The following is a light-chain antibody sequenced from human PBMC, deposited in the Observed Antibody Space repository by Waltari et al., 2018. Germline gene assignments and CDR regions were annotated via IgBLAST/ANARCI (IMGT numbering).Light chain of an antibody. CDR2: GAS. CDR3: QQYNNWPPLYT. V-gene: IGKV3-15*01. CDR1: QSVSSN. Sequence: EIVMTQSPATLSVSPGERATLSCRASQSVSSNLAWYQQKPGPAPRLLIYGASTRATGIPARFSGSGSGTEFTLTISSLQSEDFAGYYCQQYNNWPPLYTFGQGTKLEIK. J-gene: IGKJ2*01.